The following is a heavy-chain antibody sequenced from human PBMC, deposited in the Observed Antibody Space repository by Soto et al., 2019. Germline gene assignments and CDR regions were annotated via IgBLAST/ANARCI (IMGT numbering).Heavy chain of an antibody. J-gene: IGHJ4*02. CDR3: ASPGSGSYPPIDY. D-gene: IGHD3-10*01. CDR1: GGSFSGYY. CDR2: INHSGSN. Sequence: QVQLQQWGAGLLKPSETLSLTCAVYGGSFSGYYWSWIRQPPGKGLEWIGEINHSGSNNYNPSLMSRFTISVATSRIHFSLKLSSVTTADTAVYYCASPGSGSYPPIDYWGQGTLVTVSS. V-gene: IGHV4-34*01.